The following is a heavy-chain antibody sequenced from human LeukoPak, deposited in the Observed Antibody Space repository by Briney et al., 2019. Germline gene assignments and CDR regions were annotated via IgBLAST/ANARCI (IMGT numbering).Heavy chain of an antibody. J-gene: IGHJ5*02. Sequence: ASVKVSCKASGYTFTGYYMHWVRQAPGQGLEWMGWINPNSGGTNYAQKFQGRVTMTRDTSISTAYMELSRLRSDDTAVYYCARDDELPGRGWFDPWGQGTLVAVSS. V-gene: IGHV1-2*02. CDR2: INPNSGGT. D-gene: IGHD1-26*01. CDR1: GYTFTGYY. CDR3: ARDDELPGRGWFDP.